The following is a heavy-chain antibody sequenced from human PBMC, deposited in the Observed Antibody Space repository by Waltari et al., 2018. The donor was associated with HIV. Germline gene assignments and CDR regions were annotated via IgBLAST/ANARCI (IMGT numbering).Heavy chain of an antibody. CDR1: GFTVSSNY. CDR2: IYSGGKT. D-gene: IGHD3-22*01. Sequence: EVQLVESGGGLVQPGGSLRLSCAASGFTVSSNYMNWVRQAPGQVLEWFSFIYSGGKTYYADSVKGRFTSSRDNSKNTLYLQMNSLRAEDTAVYYCARGISMIVVVNQNQWGAFDIWGQGTMVTVSS. J-gene: IGHJ3*02. V-gene: IGHV3-66*01. CDR3: ARGISMIVVVNQNQWGAFDI.